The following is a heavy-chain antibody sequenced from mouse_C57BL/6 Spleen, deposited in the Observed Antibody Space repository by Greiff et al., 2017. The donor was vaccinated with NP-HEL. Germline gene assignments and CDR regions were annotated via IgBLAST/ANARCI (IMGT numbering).Heavy chain of an antibody. CDR1: GYTFTSYW. J-gene: IGHJ3*01. V-gene: IGHV1-61*01. D-gene: IGHD1-1*01. CDR3: AREYYGSSFWFAY. Sequence: QVQLQQSGAELVRPGSSVKLSCKASGYTFTSYWMDWVKQRPGQGLEWIGNIYPSDSETHYNQKFKDKATLTVDKSSSTAYMQLSSLTSEVSAVYYCAREYYGSSFWFAYWGQGTLVTVSA. CDR2: IYPSDSET.